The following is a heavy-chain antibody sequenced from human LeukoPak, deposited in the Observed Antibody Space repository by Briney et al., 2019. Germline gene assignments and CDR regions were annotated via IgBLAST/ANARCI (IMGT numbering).Heavy chain of an antibody. V-gene: IGHV4-4*02. J-gene: IGHJ4*02. CDR2: IYHSGST. CDR1: GGSISSSNW. Sequence: SETLSLTCAVSGGSISSSNWWSWVRQPPGKGLEWFGEIYHSGSTNYNPSLKSRVTISVDKSKNQFSLKLSSVTAADTAVYYCARATTVPQPYYFDYWGQGTLVTVSS. D-gene: IGHD4-17*01. CDR3: ARATTVPQPYYFDY.